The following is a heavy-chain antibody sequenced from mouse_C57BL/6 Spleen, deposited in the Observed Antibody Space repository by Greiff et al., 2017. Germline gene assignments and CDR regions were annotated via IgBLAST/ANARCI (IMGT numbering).Heavy chain of an antibody. CDR3: ARGPNWDYFDY. V-gene: IGHV1-59*01. CDR2: IDPSDSYT. D-gene: IGHD4-1*02. J-gene: IGHJ2*01. Sequence: PGQGLEWIGVIDPSDSYTNYNQKFKGKATLTVDTSSSTAYMQLSSLTSEDSAVYYCARGPNWDYFDYWGQGTTLTVSS.